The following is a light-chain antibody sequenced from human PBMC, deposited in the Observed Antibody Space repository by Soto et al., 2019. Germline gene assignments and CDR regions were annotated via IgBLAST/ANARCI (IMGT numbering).Light chain of an antibody. CDR2: DVT. CDR1: SSDVGGYNY. CDR3: SSYTISSTWV. J-gene: IGLJ3*02. V-gene: IGLV2-14*01. Sequence: QSVLTQPASVSGSPGQSITISCTGTSSDVGGYNYVSWYQQHPGKAPKLIIYDVTNRPSGVSNRFSGSKSGNTASLTISGLQAEDEADYYCSSYTISSTWVFGGGTQLTV.